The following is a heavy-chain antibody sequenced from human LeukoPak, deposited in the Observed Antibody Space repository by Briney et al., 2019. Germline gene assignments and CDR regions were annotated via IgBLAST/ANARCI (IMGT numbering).Heavy chain of an antibody. CDR1: GFTFSSYA. CDR3: ATSPESSVWYYFDY. D-gene: IGHD6-19*01. J-gene: IGHJ4*02. Sequence: GGSLRLSCAASGFTFSSYAMHWVRQAPGKGLEWVAVISYDGSNKYYADSVKGRFTISRDNSKNTLYLQMNSLRAEDTAVYYCATSPESSVWYYFDYWGQGTLVTVSS. CDR2: ISYDGSNK. V-gene: IGHV3-30*04.